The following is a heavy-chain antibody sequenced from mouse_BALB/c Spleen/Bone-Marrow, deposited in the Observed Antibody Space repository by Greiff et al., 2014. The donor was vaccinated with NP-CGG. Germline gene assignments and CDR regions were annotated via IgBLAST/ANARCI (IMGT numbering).Heavy chain of an antibody. CDR3: ARSDYGYYYYAMDY. V-gene: IGHV1-26*01. CDR2: INPNNGDT. D-gene: IGHD2-1*01. CDR1: GYTFTDYY. Sequence: EVKLMESGPELVKPGASVKMSCKASGYTFTDYYMKWVKQSHGKSLEWIGDINPNNGDTFYNQKFKGKATLTVDKSSSTAYMQLDSLTSEDSALYCCARSDYGYYYYAMDYWGQGTSVTVSS. J-gene: IGHJ4*01.